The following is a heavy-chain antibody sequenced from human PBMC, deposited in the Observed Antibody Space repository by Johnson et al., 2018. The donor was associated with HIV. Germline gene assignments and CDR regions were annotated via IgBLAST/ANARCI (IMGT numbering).Heavy chain of an antibody. CDR1: GFTFSSCA. D-gene: IGHD6-19*01. Sequence: QVQLVESGGGVVQPGRSLRLSCAASGFTFSSCAMHWVRQAPGKGLKWVAVISFDAINKYYADSVKGRFTISRDNSKNTLYLQMDSLRAEDTAVYYCAKEPWHSSLSLIGLFVFDIRGQGTMVTVSS. CDR2: ISFDAINK. V-gene: IGHV3-30*18. J-gene: IGHJ3*02. CDR3: AKEPWHSSLSLIGLFVFDI.